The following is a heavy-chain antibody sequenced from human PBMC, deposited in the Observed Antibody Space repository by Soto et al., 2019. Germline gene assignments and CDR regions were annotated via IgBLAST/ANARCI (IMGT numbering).Heavy chain of an antibody. CDR2: IYYSGST. Sequence: SETLSLTCTVSGGSISSSSYYWGWIRQPPGKGLEWIGSIYYSGSTYYNPSLKSRVTISVDKSKNQFSLNLSSVTAADTAVYYCARDPRGAYSSSYSGIDYWGQGALVTVPS. CDR3: ARDPRGAYSSSYSGIDY. J-gene: IGHJ4*02. CDR1: GGSISSSSYY. V-gene: IGHV4-39*07. D-gene: IGHD6-13*01.